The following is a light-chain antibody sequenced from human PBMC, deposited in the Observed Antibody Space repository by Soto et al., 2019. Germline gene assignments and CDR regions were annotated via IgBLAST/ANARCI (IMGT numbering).Light chain of an antibody. CDR3: QQSYSTFKT. Sequence: DVQMTQSPSSLSASVGDIVTITCRASQTINSYLNWYQQKPGKAPKLLIYAASSLKSGVPSRFSGRGSGTDFTLTISNLQPEDFATYYCQQSYSTFKTFGQGTKVESK. CDR2: AAS. V-gene: IGKV1-39*01. J-gene: IGKJ1*01. CDR1: QTINSY.